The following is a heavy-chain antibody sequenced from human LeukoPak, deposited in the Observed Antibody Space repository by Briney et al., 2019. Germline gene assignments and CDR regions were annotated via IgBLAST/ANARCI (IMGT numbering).Heavy chain of an antibody. CDR1: GFTFSTYW. Sequence: PGGSLRLSCAASGFTFSTYWMTWVRQAPGKGLEWVANIKEDGSEKYYVDSVKGRFTISRDNAKNSLYLRMNSLRAEDTAVYYCARDKVTDFGYGMDVWGKGTTVTVSS. J-gene: IGHJ6*04. CDR2: IKEDGSEK. V-gene: IGHV3-7*03. CDR3: ARDKVTDFGYGMDV. D-gene: IGHD3-3*01.